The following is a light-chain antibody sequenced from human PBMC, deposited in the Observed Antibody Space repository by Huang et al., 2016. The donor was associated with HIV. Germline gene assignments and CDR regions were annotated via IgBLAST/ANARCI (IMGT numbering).Light chain of an antibody. CDR1: QSVREY. CDR3: QERGNWPRFA. CDR2: EAS. V-gene: IGKV3-11*01. Sequence: EIVLTQSPATLSLSPGERATLSCRASQSVREYLAWYQHKPGQAPRLLIYEASQRATGIPDRFSGSGSGTDVTLTISSLEPEDFAVYYCQERGNWPRFAFGPGTKVDIK. J-gene: IGKJ3*01.